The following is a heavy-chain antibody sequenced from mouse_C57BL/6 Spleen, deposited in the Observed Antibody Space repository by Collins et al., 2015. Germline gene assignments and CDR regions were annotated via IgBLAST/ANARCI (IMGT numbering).Heavy chain of an antibody. D-gene: IGHD2-14*01. CDR2: IDPYNGGT. V-gene: IGHV1-18*01. J-gene: IGHJ2*01. Sequence: EVQLQQSGPELVKPGASMKISCKASGYSFTGYTLNWVKQSRGTNLEWIGLIDPYNGGTSYNQKFKGKATLTVDKSSSTAYMELLSLTSEDSAVYYCVRWVPFDYWGQGTTLTVSS. CDR1: GYSFTGYT. CDR3: VRWVPFDY.